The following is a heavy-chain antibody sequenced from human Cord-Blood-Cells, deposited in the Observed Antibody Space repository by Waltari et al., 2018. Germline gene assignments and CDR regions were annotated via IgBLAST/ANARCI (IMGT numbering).Heavy chain of an antibody. Sequence: QVQLVQSGAEVKKPGASVKVSCKASGYTFTGYYMHWVRQAPGQGLEWMGWINPNSGGTNYAQKFQGRVTMTRDTSISTAYMELSRRRSDDTAVYYCARDLSSNWGGSGWFDPWGQGTLVTVSS. D-gene: IGHD7-27*01. CDR3: ARDLSSNWGGSGWFDP. J-gene: IGHJ5*02. CDR2: INPNSGGT. CDR1: GYTFTGYY. V-gene: IGHV1-2*02.